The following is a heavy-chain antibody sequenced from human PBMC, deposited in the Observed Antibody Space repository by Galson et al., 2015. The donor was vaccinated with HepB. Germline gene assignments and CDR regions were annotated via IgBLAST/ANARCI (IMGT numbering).Heavy chain of an antibody. CDR2: ISSSSSYT. Sequence: SLRLSCAASGFTFSDYYMSWIRQAPGRGLEWVSYISSSSSYTNYADSVKGRFTISRDNAKNSLYLQMNSLRAEDTAVYYCARVKPGNWFDPWGQGTLVTVSS. CDR1: GFTFSDYY. J-gene: IGHJ5*02. CDR3: ARVKPGNWFDP. V-gene: IGHV3-11*06.